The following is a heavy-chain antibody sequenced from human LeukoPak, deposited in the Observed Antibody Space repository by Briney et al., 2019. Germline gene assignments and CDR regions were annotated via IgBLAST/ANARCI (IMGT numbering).Heavy chain of an antibody. V-gene: IGHV3-11*01. D-gene: IGHD1-7*01. CDR3: AKRRGLELLYYYYVDV. Sequence: GGSLRLSCAASGFTFSDYYMSWIRQAPGKGLEWVSYISSSGTGTYYADSVKGRFTISRDKAKNTLYLQMNSLRAEDTAVYYCAKRRGLELLYYYYVDVWGKGTTVTVSS. J-gene: IGHJ6*03. CDR1: GFTFSDYY. CDR2: ISSSGTGT.